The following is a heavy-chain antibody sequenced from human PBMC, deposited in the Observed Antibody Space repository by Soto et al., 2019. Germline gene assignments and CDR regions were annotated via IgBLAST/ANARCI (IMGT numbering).Heavy chain of an antibody. J-gene: IGHJ4*02. V-gene: IGHV3-23*01. D-gene: IGHD3-22*01. CDR3: AKDTDYSDSSGYYYDC. Sequence: GGSLRLSCAASGFPFSSYAMSWVRQAPGKGLEWVSAISGSAGSTYYADSVKGRFTISRDNSKNTLYLQMNSLRAEDTAINYCAKDTDYSDSSGYYYDCWGQGTLVTVSS. CDR1: GFPFSSYA. CDR2: ISGSAGST.